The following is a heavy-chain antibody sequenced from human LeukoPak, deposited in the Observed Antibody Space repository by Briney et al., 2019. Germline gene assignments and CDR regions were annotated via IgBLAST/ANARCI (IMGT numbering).Heavy chain of an antibody. V-gene: IGHV3-21*01. D-gene: IGHD5-12*01. J-gene: IGHJ4*02. CDR2: ISNDSRYI. CDR3: ARGPSGYHNT. CDR1: GFTLSRYI. Sequence: TGGSLRLSCIASGFTLSRYIMNWVRQAPGKGLEWVASISNDSRYIYYSDSVKGRFTISRDNAENTVYLQMNSLRAEDTAVYYCARGPSGYHNTGGQGTLVTVSS.